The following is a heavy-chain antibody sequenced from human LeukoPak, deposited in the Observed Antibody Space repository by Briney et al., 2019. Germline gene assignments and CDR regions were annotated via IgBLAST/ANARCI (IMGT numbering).Heavy chain of an antibody. CDR3: AREQEGDDAFDI. Sequence: SESLSLTCTVSGGSISSYHWSWIRQPPGKGLEWIGYIYYSGSTNYNPSLKSRVTISVDTSKNQFSLKLSSVTAADTAVYYCAREQEGDDAFDIWGQGTMVTVSS. D-gene: IGHD3-16*01. J-gene: IGHJ3*02. CDR1: GGSISSYH. CDR2: IYYSGST. V-gene: IGHV4-59*01.